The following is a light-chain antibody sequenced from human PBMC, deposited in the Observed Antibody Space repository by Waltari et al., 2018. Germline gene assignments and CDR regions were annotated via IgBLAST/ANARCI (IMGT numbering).Light chain of an antibody. CDR2: DVS. CDR3: SSYTSSSVYV. CDR1: SRHVGGYNY. J-gene: IGLJ1*01. Sequence: QSALPQPASVSGSPGQSITISCTGTSRHVGGYNYVSWYQQHPGKAPKLMIYDVSKRPSGVSNRFSGSKSGNTASLTISGLQAEDEADYYCSSYTSSSVYVFGTGTKVTVL. V-gene: IGLV2-14*01.